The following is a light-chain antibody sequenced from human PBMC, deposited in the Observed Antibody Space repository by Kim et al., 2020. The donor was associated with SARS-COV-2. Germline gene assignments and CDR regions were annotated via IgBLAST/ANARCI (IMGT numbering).Light chain of an antibody. V-gene: IGLV1-44*01. CDR2: NIN. CDR3: AVWDDSLNGVV. Sequence: GQRVTISCSGNSSNIGSNAVTWCQQLPGTAPKLLIYNINQRPSGVPDRFSGSKSDTSASLVISGLQSEDEADYYCAVWDDSLNGVVFGGGTQLTVL. J-gene: IGLJ2*01. CDR1: SSNIGSNA.